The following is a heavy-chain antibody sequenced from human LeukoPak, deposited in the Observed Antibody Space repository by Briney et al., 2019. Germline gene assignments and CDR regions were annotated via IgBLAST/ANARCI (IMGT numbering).Heavy chain of an antibody. J-gene: IGHJ3*02. CDR1: GGTFSSYA. D-gene: IGHD1-26*01. Sequence: SVKVSCKASGGTFSSYAISWVRQAPGQGLEWMGGIIPIFGTANYAQKFQGRVTITTDESTSTAYMELSSLRSEDTAVYYCARGDGSYYNAFDIWGQGTMVTVSS. CDR2: IIPIFGTA. CDR3: ARGDGSYYNAFDI. V-gene: IGHV1-69*05.